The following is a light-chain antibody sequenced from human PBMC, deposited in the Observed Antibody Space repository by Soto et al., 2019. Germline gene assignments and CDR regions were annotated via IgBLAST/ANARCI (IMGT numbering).Light chain of an antibody. V-gene: IGKV1-39*01. J-gene: IGKJ1*01. CDR1: QSIGTN. CDR2: AAS. CDR3: QQSYNSPQT. Sequence: DIQMTQSPSSLSASIGDRVILTCRASQSIGTNLNWYQLKPGKPPRLLIYAASSLQSGVPSRFSGSGSGTDFTLTISSLQPEDFATYSCQQSYNSPQTFGRGTKVDIK.